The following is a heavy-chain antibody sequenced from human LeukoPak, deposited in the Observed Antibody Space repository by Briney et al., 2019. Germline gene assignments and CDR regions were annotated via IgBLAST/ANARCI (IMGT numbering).Heavy chain of an antibody. Sequence: GGSLRLSCAASGFSFSNYAMSWVRQAPGKGLEWVSGLLSSGASTYYADSVKGRFTISRDNSKNTLFPQMDSLRDDDTAVYYCAKAHDSSGYILRDSDYWGQGTLVTVSS. CDR1: GFSFSNYA. V-gene: IGHV3-23*01. D-gene: IGHD3-22*01. J-gene: IGHJ4*02. CDR3: AKAHDSSGYILRDSDY. CDR2: LLSSGAST.